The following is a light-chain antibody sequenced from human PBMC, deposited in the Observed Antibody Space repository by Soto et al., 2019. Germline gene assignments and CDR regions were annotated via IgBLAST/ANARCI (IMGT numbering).Light chain of an antibody. CDR3: QQYDNWPRT. J-gene: IGKJ4*02. CDR1: QSVSNSY. Sequence: EIVLTQSPGTLSLSPGERATLSCRASQSVSNSYLAWYQQKPGQAPRLLIYGTSSRVTGIPDRFSGSGSGTEFTLTISRLQSEDFAVYYCQQYDNWPRTFGGGTKVDIK. V-gene: IGKV3-20*01. CDR2: GTS.